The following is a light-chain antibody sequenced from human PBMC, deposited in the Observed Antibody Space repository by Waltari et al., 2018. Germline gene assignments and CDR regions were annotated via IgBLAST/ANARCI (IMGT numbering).Light chain of an antibody. Sequence: DIQMTQSPSSLSASVGNKFTITCRASKSISSYLNCVQQKPGKAPKLLIYAASSLQSGVPSRFSGSGSGTDFTLTISSLQPEDFATYYCQQSYSTPRTFGQGTKLEIK. V-gene: IGKV1-39*01. CDR3: QQSYSTPRT. CDR1: KSISSY. J-gene: IGKJ2*01. CDR2: AAS.